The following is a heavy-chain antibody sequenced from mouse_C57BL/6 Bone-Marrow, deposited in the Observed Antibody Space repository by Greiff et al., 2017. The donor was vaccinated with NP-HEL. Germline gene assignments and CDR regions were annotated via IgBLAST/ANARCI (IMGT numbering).Heavy chain of an antibody. V-gene: IGHV1-81*01. J-gene: IGHJ2*01. CDR1: GYTFTSYG. D-gene: IGHD1-1*01. CDR2: IYPRSGNT. CDR3: ARFHYYGSSPYY. Sequence: QVQLQQSGAELARPGASVKLSCKASGYTFTSYGISWVKQRTGQGLEWIGEIYPRSGNTYYNEKFKGKATLTADKSSSTAYMELRSLTSEDSVVYFCARFHYYGSSPYYWGQGTTLTVSS.